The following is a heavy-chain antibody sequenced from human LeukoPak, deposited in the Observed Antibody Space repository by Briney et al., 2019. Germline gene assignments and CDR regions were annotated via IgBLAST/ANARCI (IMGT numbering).Heavy chain of an antibody. D-gene: IGHD3-22*01. CDR3: ARSGHYYDSSGYSFDY. V-gene: IGHV4-31*03. J-gene: IGHJ4*02. CDR1: GGSISSGDYY. CDR2: IYYSGST. Sequence: PSQTLSLTCTVSGGSISSGDYYWSWIRQHPGKGLEWIGYIYYSGSTYYNPSLKSRVTISVDTSKNQFSLKLSSVTAADTAVYYCARSGHYYDSSGYSFDYWGQGTLVTVSS.